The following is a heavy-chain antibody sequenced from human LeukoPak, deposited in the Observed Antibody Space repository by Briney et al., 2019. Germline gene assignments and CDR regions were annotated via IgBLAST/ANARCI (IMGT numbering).Heavy chain of an antibody. Sequence: PGGSLRLSCAASGFTFSDYWMTWLRQAPGKGLELVAHIKQDGSEKYYVDSIKGRFTISRDNAKNLVYLQMNSLRAEDTAVYYCARGWNYAFRFDYWGQGTLVTVSS. CDR1: GFTFSDYW. CDR2: IKQDGSEK. D-gene: IGHD1-7*01. V-gene: IGHV3-7*01. J-gene: IGHJ4*02. CDR3: ARGWNYAFRFDY.